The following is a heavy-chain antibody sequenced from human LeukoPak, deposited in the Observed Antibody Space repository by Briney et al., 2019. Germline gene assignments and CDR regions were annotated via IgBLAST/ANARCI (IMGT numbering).Heavy chain of an antibody. CDR1: GGSISSHY. CDR3: ARMVGYCSSTSCYIDWFDP. CDR2: IYYSGST. D-gene: IGHD2-2*02. J-gene: IGHJ5*02. V-gene: IGHV4-59*11. Sequence: SETLSLTCTVSGGSISSHYWSWIRQPPGKGLEWIGYIYYSGSTDYNPSLKSRATISVDTSKNQFSLKLRSVTGADTAVYYCARMVGYCSSTSCYIDWFDPWGQGTLVTVSS.